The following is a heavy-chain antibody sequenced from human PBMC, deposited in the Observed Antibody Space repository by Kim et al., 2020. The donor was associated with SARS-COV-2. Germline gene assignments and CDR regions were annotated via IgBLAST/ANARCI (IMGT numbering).Heavy chain of an antibody. D-gene: IGHD3-22*01. CDR1: GGSISSYY. CDR2: IYYSGST. V-gene: IGHV4-59*13. J-gene: IGHJ6*02. Sequence: SETLSLTCTVSGGSISSYYWSWIRQPPGKGLEWIGYIYYSGSTNYNPSLKSRVTISVDTSKNQFSLKLSSVTAADTAVYYCARDAQRDYYDSSGYYYYGMDVWGQGTTVTVSS. CDR3: ARDAQRDYYDSSGYYYYGMDV.